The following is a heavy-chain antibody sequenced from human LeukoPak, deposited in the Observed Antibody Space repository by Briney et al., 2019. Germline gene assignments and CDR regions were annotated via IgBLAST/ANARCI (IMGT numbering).Heavy chain of an antibody. CDR3: AEEVIAAGGNLEY. CDR1: GFTFSSYW. CDR2: INSDGSST. Sequence: PGGSLRLSCAASGFTFSSYWMHWVRQAPGKGLVWVSRINSDGSSTSYADSVKGRFTISGDNAKNTLYVQMNSLRAEDTAVYYCAEEVIAAGGNLEYWGQRTLVTVPS. J-gene: IGHJ4*02. D-gene: IGHD6-13*01. V-gene: IGHV3-74*01.